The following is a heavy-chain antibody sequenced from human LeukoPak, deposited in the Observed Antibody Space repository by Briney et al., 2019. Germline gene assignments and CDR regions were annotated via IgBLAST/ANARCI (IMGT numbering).Heavy chain of an antibody. V-gene: IGHV3-7*03. J-gene: IGHJ4*01. D-gene: IGHD1-14*01. CDR3: ARIGHDLYRTFDF. CDR2: IHQHGSKE. CDR1: GCNFRAYW. Sequence: GTLSLSCTASGCNFRAYWLGWVRQAPGKGLEWVANIHQHGSKENYLDSVKGRFTISRDNAKSSISLQMNSLRAEDTAIYYCARIGHDLYRTFDFWGNGTLVTVSS.